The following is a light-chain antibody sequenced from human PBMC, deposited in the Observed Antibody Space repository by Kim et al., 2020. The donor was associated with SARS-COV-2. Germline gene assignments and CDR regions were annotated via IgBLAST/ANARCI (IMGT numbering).Light chain of an antibody. CDR1: QSVSSY. CDR3: QQRNNWAT. Sequence: LALSPGESATLSCRASQSVSSYVAWYQYKPGQAPRLLIYDASKRATGIPDRFSGSGFGADFTLTISSLQPEDFAVYYCQQRNNWATFGQGTKLEV. CDR2: DAS. J-gene: IGKJ2*01. V-gene: IGKV3-11*01.